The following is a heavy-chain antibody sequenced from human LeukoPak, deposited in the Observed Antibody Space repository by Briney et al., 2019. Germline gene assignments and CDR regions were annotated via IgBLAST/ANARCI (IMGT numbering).Heavy chain of an antibody. J-gene: IGHJ4*02. CDR3: ARGHEGATN. V-gene: IGHV4-34*01. CDR2: INHSGST. Sequence: SETLSLTCAVYGGSFSGYYWSWIRQPPGKGLELIGEINHSGSTNYNPSLKSRVTISVDTSKNQFSPKLSSVTAADTAVYYCARGHEGATNWGQGTLVTVSS. CDR1: GGSFSGYY. D-gene: IGHD1-26*01.